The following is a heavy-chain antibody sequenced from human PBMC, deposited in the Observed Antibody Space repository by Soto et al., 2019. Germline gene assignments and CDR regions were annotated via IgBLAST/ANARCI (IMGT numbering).Heavy chain of an antibody. CDR3: AREEKWLIDY. V-gene: IGHV3-48*01. CDR2: ISSSGYTI. Sequence: GGSLRLSCAASGFTFSTYSMNWVRQAPGKGLGWLSSISSSGYTIYYTDSVTGRFTLSRDNAKNSLYLQMNSLRAEDTAVYYCAREEKWLIDYWGQGTLVTVSS. D-gene: IGHD6-19*01. J-gene: IGHJ4*02. CDR1: GFTFSTYS.